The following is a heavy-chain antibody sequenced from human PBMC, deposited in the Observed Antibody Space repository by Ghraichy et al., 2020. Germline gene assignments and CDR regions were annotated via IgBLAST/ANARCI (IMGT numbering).Heavy chain of an antibody. Sequence: GGSLRLSCAASGFTFSSYGMHWVRQAPGKGLEWVAVIWYDGSNKYYADSVKGRFTISRDNSKNTLYLQMNSLRAEDTAVYYCASATESLPGSRWGQGTLVTVSS. D-gene: IGHD3-10*01. CDR1: GFTFSSYG. CDR3: ASATESLPGSR. V-gene: IGHV3-33*01. CDR2: IWYDGSNK. J-gene: IGHJ4*02.